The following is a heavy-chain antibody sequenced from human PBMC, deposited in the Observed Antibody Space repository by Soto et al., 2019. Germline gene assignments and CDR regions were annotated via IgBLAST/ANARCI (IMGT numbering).Heavy chain of an antibody. V-gene: IGHV3-48*03. D-gene: IGHD6-6*01. Sequence: GGSLRLSCAASGFTFSSYEMNWVRQAPGKGLEWVSYISSSGSTIYYADSVKGRFTISRDNAKNSLYLQMNSLRAEDTAVYYCARGQGSSSDLYDYWGQGTLVTVSS. J-gene: IGHJ4*02. CDR2: ISSSGSTI. CDR1: GFTFSSYE. CDR3: ARGQGSSSDLYDY.